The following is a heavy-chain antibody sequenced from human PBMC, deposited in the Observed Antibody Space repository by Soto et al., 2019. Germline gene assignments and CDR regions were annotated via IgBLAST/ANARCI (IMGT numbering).Heavy chain of an antibody. Sequence: QVQLVQSGAEVKKPGSSVKVSCKASGGTFSSYAISWVRQAPGQGLEWMGGIIPIFGTANYAQKFQGRVTITADESTSTAYMELSGLRPEDTAVYYWARGGWELLMGWFYPWGQGTLVTVSS. J-gene: IGHJ5*02. V-gene: IGHV1-69*12. D-gene: IGHD1-26*01. CDR3: ARGGWELLMGWFYP. CDR1: GGTFSSYA. CDR2: IIPIFGTA.